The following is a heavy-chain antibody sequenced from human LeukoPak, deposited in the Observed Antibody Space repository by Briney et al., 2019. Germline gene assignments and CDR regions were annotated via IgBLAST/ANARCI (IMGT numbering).Heavy chain of an antibody. CDR2: IHPSTGNP. J-gene: IGHJ4*02. D-gene: IGHD3-16*02. CDR3: ARAFQSLGGLSLPDY. V-gene: IGHV7-4-1*02. Sequence: RASVKVSCKASGYSFTNYAMNWVRQAPGQGLEWMGWIHPSTGNPTYAQGFTGRFVFSLDTSVSTTYLRISSLKAEDTAVYFCARAFQSLGGLSLPDYWGQGTLLTVSS. CDR1: GYSFTNYA.